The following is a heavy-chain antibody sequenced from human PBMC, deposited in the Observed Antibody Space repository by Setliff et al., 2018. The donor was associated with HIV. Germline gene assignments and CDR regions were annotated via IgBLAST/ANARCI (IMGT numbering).Heavy chain of an antibody. CDR3: AVRTAVTVIVVYYFDY. D-gene: IGHD3-22*01. Sequence: SETLSLTCAVSDGSISSSNWWSWVRQPPGMGLEWIGEINQSGNTNYNPSLKSRVTISSDTSKNRFPLRLTSVTAADTAVYYCAVRTAVTVIVVYYFDYWGPGTLVTVSS. J-gene: IGHJ4*02. CDR1: DGSISSSNW. V-gene: IGHV4-4*02. CDR2: INQSGNT.